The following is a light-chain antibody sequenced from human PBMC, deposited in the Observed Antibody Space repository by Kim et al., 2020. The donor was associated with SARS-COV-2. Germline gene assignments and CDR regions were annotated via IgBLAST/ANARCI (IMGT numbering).Light chain of an antibody. Sequence: DIQMTQSPSSLAASVGDRVTIACRASQSISTYLNWYQQKPGKAPKLLIYAASSLQSGVPSRFSGSGSGTDFTLTIRSLQPEDFGTYYCQQSHTAPLLTFGGGTKVDIK. V-gene: IGKV1-39*01. J-gene: IGKJ4*01. CDR3: QQSHTAPLLT. CDR1: QSISTY. CDR2: AAS.